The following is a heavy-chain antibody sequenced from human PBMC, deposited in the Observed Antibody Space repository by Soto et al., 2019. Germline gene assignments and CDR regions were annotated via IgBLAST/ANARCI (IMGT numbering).Heavy chain of an antibody. CDR1: GFTFSSYA. J-gene: IGHJ3*02. V-gene: IGHV3-30-3*01. CDR2: ISYDGSNK. D-gene: IGHD6-6*01. CDR3: ARPSSSSPFDAFDI. Sequence: QVPLVESGGGVVQPGRSLRLSCAASGFTFSSYAMHWVRQAPGKGLEWVAVISYDGSNKYYADSVKGRFTISRDNSKNTLYLQMNSLRAEDTAVYYCARPSSSSPFDAFDIWGQGTMVTVSS.